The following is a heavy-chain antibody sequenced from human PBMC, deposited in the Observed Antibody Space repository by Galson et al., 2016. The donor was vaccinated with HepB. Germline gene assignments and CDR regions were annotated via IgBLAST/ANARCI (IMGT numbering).Heavy chain of an antibody. J-gene: IGHJ4*02. D-gene: IGHD4-23*01. CDR1: GVSISSNSW. CDR3: ARSSATTGVDFDY. Sequence: SETLSLTCTVSGVSISSNSWWSWVRQSPGKGLEWIGEIFHSGGPNYSPSLKSRVTISIDKSKNQLSLSLSSVTAADTAVYYCARSSATTGVDFDYWGQGTLVTVSS. CDR2: IFHSGGP. V-gene: IGHV4/OR15-8*02.